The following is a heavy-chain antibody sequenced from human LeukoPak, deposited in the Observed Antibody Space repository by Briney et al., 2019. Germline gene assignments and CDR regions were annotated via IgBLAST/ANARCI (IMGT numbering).Heavy chain of an antibody. CDR2: INHSGST. Sequence: PSETLSLTCAVYGGSFSGYYWSWIRQPPGKGLEWIGEINHSGSTNYNPSLKSRVTISVDTSKNQFSLKLSSVTAADTAVYYCARGWYYDFWSGYYSGYFDYWGQGTLVTVSS. J-gene: IGHJ4*02. CDR1: GGSFSGYY. D-gene: IGHD3-3*01. V-gene: IGHV4-34*01. CDR3: ARGWYYDFWSGYYSGYFDY.